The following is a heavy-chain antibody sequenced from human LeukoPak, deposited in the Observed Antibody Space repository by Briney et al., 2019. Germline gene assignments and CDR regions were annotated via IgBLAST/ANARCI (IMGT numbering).Heavy chain of an antibody. Sequence: GGSLRLSCAASGFSFSSYEMNWVRQAPGKGLEWLSYISSGGGTIYYADSVKGRFTISRDNAKNSLYLQMNSLRAEDTAVYYCARDGKVTTSYYYHYYYMDVWGKGTTVTVSS. CDR1: GFSFSSYE. D-gene: IGHD4-11*01. V-gene: IGHV3-48*03. CDR2: ISSGGGTI. J-gene: IGHJ6*03. CDR3: ARDGKVTTSYYYHYYYMDV.